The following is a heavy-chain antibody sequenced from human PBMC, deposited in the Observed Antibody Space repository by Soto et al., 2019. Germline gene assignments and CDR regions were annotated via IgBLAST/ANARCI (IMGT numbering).Heavy chain of an antibody. CDR1: GGTFSSYA. CDR3: ARGNGNGYWEDY. Sequence: GASVKVSCKASGGTFSSYAISWVRQAPGQGLEWMGGIIPIFGTANYAQKFQGRVTITADESTSTAYMELNSLRSEDTAVYYCARGNGNGYWEDYWGQGTLVTVSS. J-gene: IGHJ4*02. D-gene: IGHD1-20*01. V-gene: IGHV1-69*13. CDR2: IIPIFGTA.